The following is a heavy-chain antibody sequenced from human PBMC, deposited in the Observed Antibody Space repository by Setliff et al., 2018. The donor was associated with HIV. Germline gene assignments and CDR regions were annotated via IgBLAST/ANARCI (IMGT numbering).Heavy chain of an antibody. CDR3: TRPYYYASGSYDY. Sequence: PVGSLRLSCTASGFTLSDYAMHWVRQAPGKGLEWVAVISYDGTNEYYADSVKGRFTISRDNYKNTVFLQMNSLRVDDSALYYCTRPYYYASGSYDYWGQGTLVTVSS. J-gene: IGHJ4*02. CDR1: GFTLSDYA. CDR2: ISYDGTNE. V-gene: IGHV3-30*03. D-gene: IGHD3-10*01.